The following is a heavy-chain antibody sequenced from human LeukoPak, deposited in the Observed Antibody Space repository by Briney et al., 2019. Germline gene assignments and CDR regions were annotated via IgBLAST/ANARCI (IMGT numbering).Heavy chain of an antibody. Sequence: SETLSLTCAVYGGSFSGYYWSWIRQPPGKGLEWIGYIYYSGSTNYNPSLKSRVTISVDTSKNQFSLKLSSVTAADTAVYYCARDIYYYDSSGSRVFDYWGQGTLVTVSS. J-gene: IGHJ4*02. CDR2: IYYSGST. V-gene: IGHV4-59*01. CDR3: ARDIYYYDSSGSRVFDY. CDR1: GGSFSGYY. D-gene: IGHD3-22*01.